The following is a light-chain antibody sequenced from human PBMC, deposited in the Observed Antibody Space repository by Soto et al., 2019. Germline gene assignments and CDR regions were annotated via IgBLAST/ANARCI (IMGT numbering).Light chain of an antibody. CDR3: QQYNFYWT. CDR2: DAS. Sequence: DIQMTQSPSTLSATVRTRLTITCRASQSIAVWLAWYQETPGRAPRALIYDASTLESGVPSLCGGSCSRKVFIITISSLQHDYAASYHCQQYNFYWTFGQGTKVDIK. V-gene: IGKV1-5*01. CDR1: QSIAVW. J-gene: IGKJ1*01.